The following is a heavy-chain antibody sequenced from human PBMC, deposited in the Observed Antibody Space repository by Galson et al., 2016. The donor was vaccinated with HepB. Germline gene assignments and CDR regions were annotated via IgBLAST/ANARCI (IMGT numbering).Heavy chain of an antibody. D-gene: IGHD3-10*01. CDR1: GFFFSNYG. J-gene: IGHJ6*02. CDR3: AKDVYTSGSEYGMDV. CDR2: VSYDGYCK. V-gene: IGHV3-30*18. Sequence: SLRLSCAASGFFFSNYGMHWVRQAPGKGLAWVAVVSYDGYCKYYADSVKGRFTISRDNSKTTMYLQMNSLRVEDTAVYYCAKDVYTSGSEYGMDVWGQGTTVTVSS.